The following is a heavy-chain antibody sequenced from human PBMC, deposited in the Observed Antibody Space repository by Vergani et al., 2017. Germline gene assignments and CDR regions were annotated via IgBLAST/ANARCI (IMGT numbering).Heavy chain of an antibody. CDR2: ICHTEDT. V-gene: IGHV4-4*03. CDR1: GDSISSNNC. CDR3: ATIGYRRWGYYFDY. Sequence: QVQLQESGPGLVKPPGTLSLTCAVSGDSISSNNCWTWVRQPPGKGLEWIGEICHTEDTKYSPSLKSPGPVSVDESRNVFSLRLNSVTAADTAVYYCATIGYRRWGYYFDYWGQGILVTVSS. D-gene: IGHD2-2*02. J-gene: IGHJ4*02.